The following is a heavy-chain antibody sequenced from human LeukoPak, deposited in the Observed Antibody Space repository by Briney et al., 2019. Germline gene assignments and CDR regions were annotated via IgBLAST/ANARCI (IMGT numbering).Heavy chain of an antibody. CDR3: ARAYRVRAIYFDY. Sequence: ASVHVSCKASVYTFTGYYMHWVRPPPGQGREWMGWTNPNSGGTNYAQKFQGRVTMTRATSISTAYMELSRLRSDDTAVYYCARAYRVRAIYFDYWGQGTLVTVSS. CDR1: VYTFTGYY. J-gene: IGHJ4*02. D-gene: IGHD1-14*01. V-gene: IGHV1-2*02. CDR2: TNPNSGGT.